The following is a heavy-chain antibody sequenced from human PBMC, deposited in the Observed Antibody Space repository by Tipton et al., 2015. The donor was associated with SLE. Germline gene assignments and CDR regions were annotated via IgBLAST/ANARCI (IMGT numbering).Heavy chain of an antibody. Sequence: QLVQSGAEVKKPGASVKVSCRASGYTFSTYDINWVRQAPGQGLEWMGWMNPKSGNTGYAQKFQGRLTMARNTSINTAYMELRSLRSDDTAIYYCARVRVDTAMGVFDFWGQGTLVTVSS. D-gene: IGHD5-18*01. V-gene: IGHV1-8*01. CDR3: ARVRVDTAMGVFDF. CDR1: GYTFSTYD. J-gene: IGHJ4*02. CDR2: MNPKSGNT.